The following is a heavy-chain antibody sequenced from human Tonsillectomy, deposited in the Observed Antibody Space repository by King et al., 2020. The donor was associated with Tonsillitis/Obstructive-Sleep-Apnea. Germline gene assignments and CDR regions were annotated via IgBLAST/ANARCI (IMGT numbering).Heavy chain of an antibody. D-gene: IGHD7-27*01. Sequence: VQLVESGGGLVQPGGSLRLSCAASGFTFSSYWMSWVRQAPGKGLEWVANIKQDGSGKYYVDSVKGRFTISRDNAKNSLYLQMNSLRAEDTAVYDCARYEGYWGSPIDYWGQGTLVTVSS. CDR1: GFTFSSYW. CDR2: IKQDGSGK. J-gene: IGHJ4*02. V-gene: IGHV3-7*01. CDR3: ARYEGYWGSPIDY.